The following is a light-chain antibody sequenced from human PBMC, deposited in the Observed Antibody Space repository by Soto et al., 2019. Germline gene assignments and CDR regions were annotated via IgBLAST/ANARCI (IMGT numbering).Light chain of an antibody. CDR3: QQYNNWPPIT. CDR1: QSVSSSY. Sequence: EIVFTQSPSTLSLSPGERVLLSCGASQSVSSSYLARYQQKPGLAPRLLIYGASTRATGIPARFSGSGSGTEFTLTISSRQSEDFAVYYCQQYNNWPPITLGQGRRLEVK. CDR2: GAS. V-gene: IGKV3-15*01. J-gene: IGKJ5*01.